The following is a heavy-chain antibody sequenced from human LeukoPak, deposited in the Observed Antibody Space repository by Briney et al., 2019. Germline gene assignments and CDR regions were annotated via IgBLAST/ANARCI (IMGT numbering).Heavy chain of an antibody. D-gene: IGHD6-19*01. Sequence: GGSLRLSCAASGFTFSSYGMHGVRQAPGKGLEWVAVISYDGSNKYYADSVKGRFTISRDNSKNTLYLQMNSLRAEDTAVYYCAKAGGDSSGWFDYWGQGTLVTVSS. J-gene: IGHJ4*02. CDR2: ISYDGSNK. V-gene: IGHV3-30*18. CDR1: GFTFSSYG. CDR3: AKAGGDSSGWFDY.